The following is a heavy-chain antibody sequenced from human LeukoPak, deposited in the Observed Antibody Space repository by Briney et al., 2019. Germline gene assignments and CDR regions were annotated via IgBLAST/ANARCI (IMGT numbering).Heavy chain of an antibody. CDR2: IFYSGST. CDR3: ARVRSGRVDRSSGMDV. Sequence: PSETLSLTCTVSGGSISGYYWSWTRQPPGKGLEWIGYIFYSGSTNYNPSLKRRVTMSVDTSKNQFSLKLSSVTATDTAVYYCARVRSGRVDRSSGMDVWGQGTTVTVSS. J-gene: IGHJ6*02. V-gene: IGHV4-59*01. D-gene: IGHD3-10*01. CDR1: GGSISGYY.